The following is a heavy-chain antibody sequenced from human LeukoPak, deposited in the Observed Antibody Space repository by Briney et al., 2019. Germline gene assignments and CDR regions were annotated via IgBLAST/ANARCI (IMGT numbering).Heavy chain of an antibody. D-gene: IGHD3-22*01. CDR3: ARVCYYDSSGYPEYFHH. V-gene: IGHV1-69*01. Sequence: SVKVSCKPSGGTFSTYAISWVRQAPGQGLEWMGGIIPILGTAKYAKKFQGRVTITADEFTSTAHMELSSLRSEDTAVYYCARVCYYDSSGYPEYFHHWGQGTLVTVSS. CDR1: GGTFSTYA. CDR2: IIPILGTA. J-gene: IGHJ1*01.